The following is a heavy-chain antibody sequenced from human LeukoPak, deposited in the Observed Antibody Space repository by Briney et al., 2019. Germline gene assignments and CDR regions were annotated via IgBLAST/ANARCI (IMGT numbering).Heavy chain of an antibody. CDR3: ASVGYDYVWGSYRLLS. Sequence: SETLSLTCTVSGGSISSGDYYWSWIRQPPGKGLEWIGYIYYSGSTYYNPSLKSRVTISVDTSKNQFSLKLSSATAADTAVYYCASVGYDYVWGSYRLLSWGQGTLVTVSS. J-gene: IGHJ5*02. CDR2: IYYSGST. V-gene: IGHV4-30-4*08. D-gene: IGHD3-16*02. CDR1: GGSISSGDYY.